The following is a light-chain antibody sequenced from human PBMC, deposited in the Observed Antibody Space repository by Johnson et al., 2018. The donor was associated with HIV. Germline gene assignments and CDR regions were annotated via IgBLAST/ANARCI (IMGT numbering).Light chain of an antibody. CDR3: GTWDSSLSAGPYV. CDR1: SSNVGSSF. V-gene: IGLV1-51*01. CDR2: DNN. Sequence: SVLTQPPSVSAAPGQTVTISCSGSSSNVGSSFVSWYRQVPGTAPKLLIYDNNKRPSGIPDRFSGSKSGTSATLGITGLQTGDEADYYCGTWDSSLSAGPYVFGTGTKVTVL. J-gene: IGLJ1*01.